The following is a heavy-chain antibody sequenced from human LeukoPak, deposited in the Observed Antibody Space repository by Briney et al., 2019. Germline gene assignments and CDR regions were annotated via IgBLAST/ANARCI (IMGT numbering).Heavy chain of an antibody. J-gene: IGHJ3*02. Sequence: GGSLRLSCAASGFTFSSYAMSWVRQAPGKGLEWVAVISYDGSNKYYAETVKGRFTISRDNSKNTVYLQMNSLRPEDTAVYYCAREAHTAMVEGAFDIWGQGTMVTVSS. D-gene: IGHD5-18*01. V-gene: IGHV3-30-3*01. CDR2: ISYDGSNK. CDR1: GFTFSSYA. CDR3: AREAHTAMVEGAFDI.